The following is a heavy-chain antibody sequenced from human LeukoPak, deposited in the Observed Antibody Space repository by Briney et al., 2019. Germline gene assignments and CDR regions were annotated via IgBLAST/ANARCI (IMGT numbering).Heavy chain of an antibody. CDR3: ARSDYGTGRYAFYFDY. CDR2: IWYDRSSK. CDR1: GFTFSGYG. V-gene: IGHV3-33*01. J-gene: IGHJ4*02. D-gene: IGHD3-10*01. Sequence: GGSLRLSCAASGFTFSGYGMHWVRQAPGKGLEWVALIWYDRSSKYYANSVEGRFTISRDNAKKTLYLQMDSLRDEDTAVYYCARSDYGTGRYAFYFDYWGQGTQVTVSS.